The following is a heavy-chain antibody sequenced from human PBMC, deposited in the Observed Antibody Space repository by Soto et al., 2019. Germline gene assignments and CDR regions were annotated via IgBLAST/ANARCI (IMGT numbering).Heavy chain of an antibody. CDR3: HIEGGWSLPDY. V-gene: IGHV1-3*05. CDR2: INAGNGNT. CDR1: GYTFTSYA. J-gene: IGHJ4*02. D-gene: IGHD6-19*01. Sequence: QVQLVQSGAEEKKPGASVKVSCKASGYTFTSYAMHWVRQAPGQRLEWMGWINAGNGNTKYSQKFQGRVTITRDTSASTAYRELSSLRSDDTAVYYCHIEGGWSLPDYWGQGTLVTVSS.